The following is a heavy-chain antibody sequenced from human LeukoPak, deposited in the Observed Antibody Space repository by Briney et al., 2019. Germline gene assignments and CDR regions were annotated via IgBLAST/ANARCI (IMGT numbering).Heavy chain of an antibody. CDR1: GFTVSSNY. CDR2: IYSGGST. Sequence: GGSLRLSCAASGFTVSSNYMSWVRQAPGKGLEWVSVIYSGGSTYYADSVKGRFTISRDNSKNTLYLQMNSLRAEDTAVYYCARGQTDYYGSGSYGYFDYWGQGTLVTVSS. D-gene: IGHD3-10*01. J-gene: IGHJ4*02. V-gene: IGHV3-53*01. CDR3: ARGQTDYYGSGSYGYFDY.